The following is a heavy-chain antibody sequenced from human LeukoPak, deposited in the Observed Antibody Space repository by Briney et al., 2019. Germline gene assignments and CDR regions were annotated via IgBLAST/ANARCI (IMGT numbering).Heavy chain of an antibody. V-gene: IGHV4-4*07. D-gene: IGHD6-6*01. CDR1: GGSISSYY. J-gene: IGHJ3*01. Sequence: SETLSLTCTVSGGSISSYYWSWIRQPAGKGLEWIGRIYTSGSTNYNPSLKSRVTISVDTSKNQFSLKLTSVTAAATAVHYCARGPMGALYSSSDAFDFWGQGIMVTVSS. CDR2: IYTSGST. CDR3: ARGPMGALYSSSDAFDF.